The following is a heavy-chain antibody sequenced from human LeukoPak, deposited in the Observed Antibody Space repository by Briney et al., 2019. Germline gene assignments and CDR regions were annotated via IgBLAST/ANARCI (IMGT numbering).Heavy chain of an antibody. CDR1: GYSISSGYY. Sequence: SETLSLTCTVSGYSISSGYYWGWIRQPPGKGLEWIGSIYHSGSTYCNPSLKSRVTISVDTSKNQFSLKLSSVTAADTAVYYCARDPLCDFWSGYLCPLDYWGQGTLVTVSS. CDR2: IYHSGST. V-gene: IGHV4-38-2*02. CDR3: ARDPLCDFWSGYLCPLDY. J-gene: IGHJ4*02. D-gene: IGHD3-3*01.